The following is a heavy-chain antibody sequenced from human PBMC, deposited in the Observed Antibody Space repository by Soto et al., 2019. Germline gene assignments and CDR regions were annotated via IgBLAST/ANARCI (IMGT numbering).Heavy chain of an antibody. CDR2: IYSGGST. V-gene: IGHV3-53*02. Sequence: EVRLVETGGDLIQPGGSLRLSCAASGFIVSGNYMSWVRQAPGKGLEWVSVIYSGGSTYYADSVKGRFTISRDNSTNPLYLQMNSLRADDTAVYYCARDGGLAEDGMDVWGQGTTVTVSS. D-gene: IGHD3-10*01. CDR1: GFIVSGNY. J-gene: IGHJ6*02. CDR3: ARDGGLAEDGMDV.